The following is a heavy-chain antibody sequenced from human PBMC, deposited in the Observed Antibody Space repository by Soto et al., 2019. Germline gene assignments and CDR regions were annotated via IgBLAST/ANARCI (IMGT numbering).Heavy chain of an antibody. J-gene: IGHJ4*02. V-gene: IGHV4-34*01. CDR1: GGSFSGYY. D-gene: IGHD3-10*01. Sequence: SETLSLTCAVYGGSFSGYYWSWIRQPPGKGLEWIGEINHSGSTNYNPSLKSRVTISVDTSKNQFSLKLSSVTAADTAVYYCARAGPVWFGAYERFDYWGQGTLVTV. CDR3: ARAGPVWFGAYERFDY. CDR2: INHSGST.